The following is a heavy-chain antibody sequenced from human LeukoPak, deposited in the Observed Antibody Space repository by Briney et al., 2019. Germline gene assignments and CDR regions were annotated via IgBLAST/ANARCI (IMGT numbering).Heavy chain of an antibody. CDR2: IKQDGSDR. CDR1: GFTFRNYW. J-gene: IGHJ4*02. Sequence: GGSLRLSCAASGFTFRNYWMGWVRQAPGTGLEWVANIKQDGSDRNYVTSVRGRFTISRDNAESSLYLQMNSLRVEDTAVYYCVRNLAVAGTCFDSWGQGTLVTVSS. V-gene: IGHV3-7*03. CDR3: VRNLAVAGTCFDS. D-gene: IGHD6-19*01.